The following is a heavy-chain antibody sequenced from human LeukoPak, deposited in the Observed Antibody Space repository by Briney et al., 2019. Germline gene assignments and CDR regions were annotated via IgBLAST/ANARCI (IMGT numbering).Heavy chain of an antibody. CDR2: IWYDGSNK. CDR3: VRWGSGKVMDV. J-gene: IGHJ6*04. V-gene: IGHV3-33*01. Sequence: GGSLRLSCAASGFTFSSHGMHWVRQAPGKGLEWVAVIWYDGSNKYYADSVKGRFTISGDNSKNMLYVEMNSLRAEDTAVYYCVRWGSGKVMDVWGKGTTVTVSP. D-gene: IGHD7-27*01. CDR1: GFTFSSHG.